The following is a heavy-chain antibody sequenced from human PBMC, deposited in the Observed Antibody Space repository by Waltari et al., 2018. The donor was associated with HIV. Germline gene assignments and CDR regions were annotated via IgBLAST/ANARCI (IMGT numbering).Heavy chain of an antibody. D-gene: IGHD6-13*01. V-gene: IGHV3-23*04. J-gene: IGHJ4*02. CDR3: ARDTASIPTTSAAGIDF. CDR1: GFTFSKYA. CDR2: VSDTGGNT. Sequence: EVRLVESGGVLVQSGGSLRLSCAASGFTFSKYAMTWVRQAPGKGLEWVSSVSDTGGNTYYADSVKGRFTISRDNSKNTLYLQMNSLRAEDTAIYFCARDTASIPTTSAAGIDFWGQGTLVTVSS.